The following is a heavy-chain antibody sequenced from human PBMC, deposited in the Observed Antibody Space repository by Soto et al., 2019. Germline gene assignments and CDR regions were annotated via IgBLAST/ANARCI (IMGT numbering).Heavy chain of an antibody. CDR3: ARLVFCDSSGYYYYYYGMDV. D-gene: IGHD3-22*01. J-gene: IGHJ6*02. V-gene: IGHV1-69*13. CDR2: IIPIFGTA. CDR1: GGTFSSYA. Sequence: ASVKVSCKASGGTFSSYAISWVRQAPGQGLEWMGGIIPIFGTANYAQKFQGRVTITADESTSTAYMELSSLRSEDTAVYYCARLVFCDSSGYYYYYYGMDVWGQGTTVTVSS.